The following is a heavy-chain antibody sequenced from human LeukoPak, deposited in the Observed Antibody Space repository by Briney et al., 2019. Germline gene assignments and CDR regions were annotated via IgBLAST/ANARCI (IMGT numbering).Heavy chain of an antibody. D-gene: IGHD3-10*01. Sequence: GGSLRLSCAASGFTFSSYWMHWVRQAPGKGLVWVSRINSDGSSTSYADSVKGRFTISRDNSKNTLYLQMNSLRAEDTAVYYCARESGVGPKWFGELYDYYYYGMDVWGQGTTVTVSS. CDR3: ARESGVGPKWFGELYDYYYYGMDV. CDR2: INSDGSST. V-gene: IGHV3-74*01. CDR1: GFTFSSYW. J-gene: IGHJ6*02.